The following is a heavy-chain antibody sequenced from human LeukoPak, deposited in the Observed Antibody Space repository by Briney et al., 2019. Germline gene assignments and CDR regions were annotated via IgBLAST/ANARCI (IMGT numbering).Heavy chain of an antibody. J-gene: IGHJ4*02. CDR2: ISYSGST. Sequence: PSETLSLTCTVSGASVSSSGDHYWSWIRQHPGTGLEWIGYISYSGSTNYNPSLKSRVTISVDTSKNQFSLKLSSVTAADTAVYYCASGPNMYYFDDWGQGTLVTVSS. CDR1: GASVSSSGDHY. CDR3: ASGPNMYYFDD. D-gene: IGHD2/OR15-2a*01. V-gene: IGHV4-31*03.